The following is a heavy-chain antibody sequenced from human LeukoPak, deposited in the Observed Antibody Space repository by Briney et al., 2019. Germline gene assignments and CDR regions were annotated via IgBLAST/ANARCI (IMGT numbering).Heavy chain of an antibody. Sequence: GGSLRLSCAASGFTFSSYAMSWVRQAPGKGLEWVSAISGSGGSTYYADSVKGRFTISRDNSKNTLYLQMNSLRAEDTAVYYCAKPLGYCSGGSCYSCCDFDYWGQGTLVTVSS. CDR3: AKPLGYCSGGSCYSCCDFDY. D-gene: IGHD2-15*01. V-gene: IGHV3-23*01. CDR2: ISGSGGST. CDR1: GFTFSSYA. J-gene: IGHJ4*02.